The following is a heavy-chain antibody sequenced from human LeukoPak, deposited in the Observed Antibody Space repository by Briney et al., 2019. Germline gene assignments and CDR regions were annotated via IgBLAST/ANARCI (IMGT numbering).Heavy chain of an antibody. CDR2: IYYSGST. V-gene: IGHV4-39*01. J-gene: IGHJ5*02. CDR3: ARHGRRATVTMPNWLDP. CDR1: GGSISSSSYY. D-gene: IGHD4-17*01. Sequence: SETLSLTCTVSGGSISSSSYYWGWIRQPPGKGLEWIGSIYYSGSTYYNPSLKSRVTISVDTSKNQFSLKLSSVTAADTAVYYCARHGRRATVTMPNWLDPWGQGTLVTVSS.